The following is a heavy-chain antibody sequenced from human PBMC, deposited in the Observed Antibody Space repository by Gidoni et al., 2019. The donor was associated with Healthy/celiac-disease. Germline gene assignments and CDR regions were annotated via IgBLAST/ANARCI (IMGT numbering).Heavy chain of an antibody. CDR3: AKGDHYYDSSGYSHFDY. Sequence: QVQLVESGGGVVQPGRSLRLSCAASGFTFSSYGMHWVRQAPGKGLEWVAVISYDGSNKYYADSVKGRFTISRDNSKNTLYLQMNSLRAEDTAVYYCAKGDHYYDSSGYSHFDYWGQGTLVTVSS. CDR2: ISYDGSNK. D-gene: IGHD3-22*01. J-gene: IGHJ4*02. V-gene: IGHV3-30*18. CDR1: GFTFSSYG.